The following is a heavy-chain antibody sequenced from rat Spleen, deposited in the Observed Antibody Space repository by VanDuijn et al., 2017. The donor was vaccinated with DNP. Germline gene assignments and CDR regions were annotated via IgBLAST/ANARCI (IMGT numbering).Heavy chain of an antibody. D-gene: IGHD5-1*01. J-gene: IGHJ3*01. CDR2: ISTSGEYT. V-gene: IGHV5S13*01. Sequence: EVHLVESGGGLVQPGRSLKLSCVASGFTFSKYGMAWVRQAPTKGLEWVASISTSGEYTHYGDSVKGRFTISRDNAKRTLYLQMDSLRSEDTATYYCATGSSDWFAYWGQGTLVTVSS. CDR1: GFTFSKYG. CDR3: ATGSSDWFAY.